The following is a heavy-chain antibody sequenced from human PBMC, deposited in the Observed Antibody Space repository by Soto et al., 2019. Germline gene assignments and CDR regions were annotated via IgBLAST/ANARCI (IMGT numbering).Heavy chain of an antibody. V-gene: IGHV4-34*01. CDR3: ARAPDYYDSSGYND. CDR1: GGSFSGYY. D-gene: IGHD3-22*01. CDR2: INHSGST. Sequence: SETLSLTCAVYGGSFSGYYWSWIRQPPGKGLEWIGEINHSGSTNYNPSLKSRVTISVDTSKNQFSLKLSSVTAADTAVYYCARAPDYYDSSGYNDWGQGTLVTVS. J-gene: IGHJ4*02.